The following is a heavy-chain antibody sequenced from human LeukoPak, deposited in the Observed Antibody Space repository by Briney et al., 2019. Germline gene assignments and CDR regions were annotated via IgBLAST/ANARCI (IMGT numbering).Heavy chain of an antibody. CDR2: IYPGDSDT. CDR3: ARLYYYDSSGYSSGGPYYFDY. J-gene: IGHJ4*02. V-gene: IGHV5-51*01. D-gene: IGHD3-22*01. Sequence: GESLKISCKGSGYSFTSYWIGWVRQLPGKGLEWMGIIYPGDSDTRYSPSFQGQVTISADKSISTAYLQWSSLKDSDTAMYYCARLYYYDSSGYSSGGPYYFDYWGQGTLVTVSS. CDR1: GYSFTSYW.